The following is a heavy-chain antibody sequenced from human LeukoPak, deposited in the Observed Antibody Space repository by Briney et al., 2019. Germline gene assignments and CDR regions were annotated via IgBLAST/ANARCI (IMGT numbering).Heavy chain of an antibody. J-gene: IGHJ4*02. V-gene: IGHV1-18*01. CDR1: GYTFTSYG. CDR2: ISAYNGNT. D-gene: IGHD2-2*01. Sequence: GASVKVSCKASGYTFTSYGISWVRQAPGQGLEWMGWISAYNGNTNYAQKLQGRVTMTTDTSTSTAYMELRSLRSDDTAVYYCARDSVIVVVPAAPFDYWGQGTLVTVPS. CDR3: ARDSVIVVVPAAPFDY.